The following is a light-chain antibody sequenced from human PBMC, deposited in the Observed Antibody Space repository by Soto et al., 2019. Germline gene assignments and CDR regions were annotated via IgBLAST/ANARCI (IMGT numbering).Light chain of an antibody. CDR1: QSTSSL. Sequence: DTQMTQSPSALFASERDTVTITCRASQSTSSLLNWYQQKPGKAPKLLIYGASSLQSGVPSRFSGSGSETDFTLTISSLQPEDFATYYCQQSYSSPLTFGGGTKVEIK. CDR2: GAS. CDR3: QQSYSSPLT. J-gene: IGKJ4*01. V-gene: IGKV1-39*01.